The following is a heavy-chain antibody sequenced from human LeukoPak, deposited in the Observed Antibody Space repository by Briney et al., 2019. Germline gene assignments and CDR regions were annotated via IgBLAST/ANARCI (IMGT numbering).Heavy chain of an antibody. CDR1: GFTVSSNY. CDR3: AKPLATAVAGYFDY. Sequence: GGSLRLSCAASGFTVSSNYMSWVRQAPGKGLEWVSVIYSGGSTYYADSVKGRFTISRDNSKNTLYLQMNSLRAEDTAVYYCAKPLATAVAGYFDYWGQGTLVTVSS. CDR2: IYSGGST. V-gene: IGHV3-53*01. J-gene: IGHJ4*02. D-gene: IGHD6-19*01.